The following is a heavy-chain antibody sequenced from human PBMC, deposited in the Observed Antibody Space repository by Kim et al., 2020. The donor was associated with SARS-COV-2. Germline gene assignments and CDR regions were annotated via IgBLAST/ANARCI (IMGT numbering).Heavy chain of an antibody. D-gene: IGHD6-19*01. CDR1: GFIFADYA. CDR3: AKADHDIGIAVH. J-gene: IGHJ4*02. CDR2: ISGDGGST. V-gene: IGHV3-43*02. Sequence: GGSLRLSCAASGFIFADYAMHWVRQPPGKGLEWVSLISGDGGSTYYANSVKGRFTISRDNSRNSLYLQMNSLRTEDAALYYCAKADHDIGIAVHWGRGTLVAVSS.